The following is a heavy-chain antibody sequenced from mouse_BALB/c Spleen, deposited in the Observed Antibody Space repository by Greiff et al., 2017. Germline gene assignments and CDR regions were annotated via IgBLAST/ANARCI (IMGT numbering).Heavy chain of an antibody. CDR1: GFTFSDYY. D-gene: IGHD1-2*01. CDR3: ARVTTASYYFDY. CDR2: ISDGGSYT. J-gene: IGHJ2*01. Sequence: EVQLVESGGGLVKPGGSLKLSCAASGFTFSDYYMYWVRQTPEKRLEWVATISDGGSYTYYADSVKGRFTISRDNAKNNLYLQMSSLKSEDTAMYYCARVTTASYYFDYWGQGTTLTVSS. V-gene: IGHV5-4*02.